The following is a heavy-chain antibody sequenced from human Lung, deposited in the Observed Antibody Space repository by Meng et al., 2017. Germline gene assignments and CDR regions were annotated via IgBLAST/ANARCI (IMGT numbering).Heavy chain of an antibody. CDR2: IYHSGRT. J-gene: IGHJ5*02. CDR3: VRGGQDQAYYDFWSGPFDP. CDR1: GGPISSRNW. V-gene: IGHV4-4*02. D-gene: IGHD3-3*01. Sequence: QVPCQESGPGLVHPSGTPPLTCAVFGGPISSRNWWSWVRQSPGKGLEWIGEIYHSGRTNYHPSLESRVTISLDKSQNHFSLKVKSVTAADTAVYYCVRGGQDQAYYDFWSGPFDPWGQGTLVTVSS.